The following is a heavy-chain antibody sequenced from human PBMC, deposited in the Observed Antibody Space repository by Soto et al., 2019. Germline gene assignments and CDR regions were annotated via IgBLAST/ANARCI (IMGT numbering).Heavy chain of an antibody. D-gene: IGHD4-17*01. CDR1: GFTFSSYE. Sequence: GVLIISWASSGFTFSSYEMNLVRQAPGKGLEWVSYISSSGSTIYYADSVKGRFTISRDNAKNSLYLQMNSLRAEDTAVYYCARGVRLHFDIWGQGTLVTVSS. CDR3: ARGVRLHFDI. CDR2: ISSSGSTI. J-gene: IGHJ4*02. V-gene: IGHV3-48*03.